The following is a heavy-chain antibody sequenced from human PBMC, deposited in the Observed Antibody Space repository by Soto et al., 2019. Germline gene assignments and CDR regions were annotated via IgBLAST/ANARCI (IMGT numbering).Heavy chain of an antibody. CDR1: GFTFSSYA. V-gene: IGHV3-30-3*01. J-gene: IGHJ4*02. CDR3: ARGGLWELQPQVH. CDR2: ISYDGSNK. D-gene: IGHD1-26*01. Sequence: QVQLVESGGGVVQPGRSLRLSCAASGFTFSSYAMHWVRQAPGKGLEWVAVISYDGSNKYYADSVKGRFTISRDNSKNSLYLHMNSLRAEDTAVYYWARGGLWELQPQVHWGQGTLVTVSS.